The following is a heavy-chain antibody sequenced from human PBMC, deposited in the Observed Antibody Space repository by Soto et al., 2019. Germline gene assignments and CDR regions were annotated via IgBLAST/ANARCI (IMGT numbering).Heavy chain of an antibody. CDR3: ARGEMFFDL. Sequence: QVQLVESGGGVVQPGRSLRLSCAASGFTFSSYAMHWVRQAPGKGLEWVAVISYDGSNKYSADSVKGRFTISRDNSKSTLYLQMNSLRAEDTAVYYCARGEMFFDLWGRGTLVTVSS. CDR1: GFTFSSYA. V-gene: IGHV3-30-3*01. J-gene: IGHJ2*01. CDR2: ISYDGSNK. D-gene: IGHD3-10*02.